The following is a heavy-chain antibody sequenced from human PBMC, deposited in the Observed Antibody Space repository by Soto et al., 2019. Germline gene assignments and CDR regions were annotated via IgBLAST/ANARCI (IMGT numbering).Heavy chain of an antibody. J-gene: IGHJ4*02. D-gene: IGHD2-15*01. CDR2: ISGSGGST. CDR1: GFTFSSYA. V-gene: IGHV3-23*01. Sequence: EVQLLESGGGLVQPGGSLRLSCAASGFTFSSYAMSWVRQAPGKGMEWVAAISGSGGSTYYADSVKGRFTISRENSKNTLYLQMNSLRAEDAAVYYCAKDLVGSNADYYDYWGQGTLVTFSS. CDR3: AKDLVGSNADYYDY.